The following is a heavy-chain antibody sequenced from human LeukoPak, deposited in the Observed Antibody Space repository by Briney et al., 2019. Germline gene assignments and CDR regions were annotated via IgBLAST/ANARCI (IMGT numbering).Heavy chain of an antibody. V-gene: IGHV3-74*01. CDR1: GLTFNHFW. CDR3: ATVSEY. CDR2: INNDGTAT. J-gene: IGHJ4*02. Sequence: GGSLRLFCAASGLTFNHFWKHWVRHVSGEGLVGVSGINNDGTATYYADSVKGRFTSSRDNAKNTVYLQMNGLRAEDTTVYYCATVSEYWGQGTLVTVSS.